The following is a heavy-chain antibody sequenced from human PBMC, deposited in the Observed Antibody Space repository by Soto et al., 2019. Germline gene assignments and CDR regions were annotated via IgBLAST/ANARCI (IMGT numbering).Heavy chain of an antibody. V-gene: IGHV4-34*01. CDR2: IHHDGGT. CDR1: GGSFSRYH. D-gene: IGHD3-10*01. Sequence: QVQLQQWGAGLLKPSETLSLTCTVYGGSFSRYHWNWIRQAPGKGLEWIGEIHHDGGTNYSPSLEGQVTISVDPSKNEFSLKLSSVTAADTGVYYCARGYGEEWPTSDFWGQGTLVTVSS. CDR3: ARGYGEEWPTSDF. J-gene: IGHJ4*02.